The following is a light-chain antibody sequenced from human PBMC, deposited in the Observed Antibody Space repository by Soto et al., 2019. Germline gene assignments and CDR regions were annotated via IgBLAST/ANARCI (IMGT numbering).Light chain of an antibody. CDR1: QSISSW. V-gene: IGKV1-5*03. CDR3: QQYNSYPWT. CDR2: KAS. J-gene: IGKJ1*01. Sequence: DIQMTQSPSTLSASVGDRVTITCRASQSISSWLAWYQQKPGKAPKVLIYKASSLESGVPSRFSGSRSGTEFTLTISSLQPDDFAPYYCQQYNSYPWTFGQGTKVEIK.